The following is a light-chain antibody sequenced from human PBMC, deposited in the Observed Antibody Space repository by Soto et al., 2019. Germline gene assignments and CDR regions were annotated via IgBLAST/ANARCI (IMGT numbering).Light chain of an antibody. V-gene: IGLV2-14*03. Sequence: QSALTQPACVSGSPGQSITISCTETSSDIGAYNFVSWYQQHPGKAPKLMLYDVNIRPSGVSNRFSGSKSGNTASLTISGLQAEDESDYYCTSWTTSTTMTFGGGTQLTVL. CDR2: DVN. J-gene: IGLJ2*01. CDR3: TSWTTSTTMT. CDR1: SSDIGAYNF.